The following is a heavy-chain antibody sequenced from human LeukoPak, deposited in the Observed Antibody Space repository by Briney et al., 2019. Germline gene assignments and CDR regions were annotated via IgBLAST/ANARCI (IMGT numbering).Heavy chain of an antibody. D-gene: IGHD4-23*01. CDR3: ARDVGYGGNLFDY. J-gene: IGHJ4*02. V-gene: IGHV4-59*12. CDR2: IYYSGST. CDR1: GGSISSYY. Sequence: PSETLSLTCTVSGGSISSYYWSWIRQPPGKGLEWIGYIYYSGSTNYNPSLKSRVTISVDTSKNQFSLKLSSVTAADTAVYYCARDVGYGGNLFDYWGQGTLVTVSS.